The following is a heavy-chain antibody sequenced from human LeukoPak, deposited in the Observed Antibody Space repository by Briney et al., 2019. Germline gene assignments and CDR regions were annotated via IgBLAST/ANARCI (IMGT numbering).Heavy chain of an antibody. Sequence: GESLKISCKGSGYSFTSYWIGWVRQMPGKGLEWMGIIYPGDSDTRYSPSFQGQVTISADKSISTAYLQWSSLKASDTAMYYCARPHYYDSSGHYMGAFDIWGQGTMVTVSS. J-gene: IGHJ3*02. D-gene: IGHD3-22*01. CDR1: GYSFTSYW. V-gene: IGHV5-51*01. CDR2: IYPGDSDT. CDR3: ARPHYYDSSGHYMGAFDI.